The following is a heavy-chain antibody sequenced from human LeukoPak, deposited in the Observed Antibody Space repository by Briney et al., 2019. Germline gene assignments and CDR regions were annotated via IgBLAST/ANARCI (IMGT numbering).Heavy chain of an antibody. CDR2: MNPNSGNT. Sequence: ASVKVSCKASGYTFTSYGISWVRQAPGQGLEWMGWMNPNSGNTGYAQKFQGRVTITRNTSISTAYMELSSLRSEDTAVYYCARSEYGSGSYLDYWGQGTLVTVSS. D-gene: IGHD3-10*01. CDR3: ARSEYGSGSYLDY. J-gene: IGHJ4*02. CDR1: GYTFTSYG. V-gene: IGHV1-8*03.